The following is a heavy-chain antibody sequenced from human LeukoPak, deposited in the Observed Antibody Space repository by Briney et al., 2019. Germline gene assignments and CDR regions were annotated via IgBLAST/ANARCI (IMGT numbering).Heavy chain of an antibody. CDR3: TREEGERVWFGELNYFDY. V-gene: IGHV3-49*03. CDR2: IRSKAYGGTT. D-gene: IGHD3-10*01. Sequence: GVLRLSCTASGFTFGDYAMSWFRQAPGKGLEWVGFIRSKAYGGTTEYAASVKGRFTISRDDSKSIAYLQMNSLKTEDTAVYYCTREEGERVWFGELNYFDYWGQGTLVTVSS. J-gene: IGHJ4*02. CDR1: GFTFGDYA.